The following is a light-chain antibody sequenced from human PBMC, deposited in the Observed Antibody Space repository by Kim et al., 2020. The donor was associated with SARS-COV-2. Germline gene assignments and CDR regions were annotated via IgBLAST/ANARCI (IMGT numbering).Light chain of an antibody. Sequence: QSALTQPPSVSGSPGQSVTISCTGTSSDVGSYNRVSWYQQPPGTAPKLMIYEVSNRPSGVPDRFSGSKSGNTASLTISGLQAGDEADYYCSSYTSSSTLVFGGGTQLTVL. CDR2: EVS. CDR3: SSYTSSSTLV. CDR1: SSDVGSYNR. J-gene: IGLJ2*01. V-gene: IGLV2-18*02.